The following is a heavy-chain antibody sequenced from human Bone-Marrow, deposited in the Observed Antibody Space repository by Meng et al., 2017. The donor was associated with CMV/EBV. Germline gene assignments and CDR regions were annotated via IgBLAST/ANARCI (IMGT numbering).Heavy chain of an antibody. V-gene: IGHV4-39*02. CDR1: GGSISSSSYY. D-gene: IGHD3-3*01. J-gene: IGHJ6*02. CDR2: IYYSGST. CDR3: AREDLVKGRYGMDV. Sequence: SEPLSLTCTVSGGSISSSSYYWGWIRQPPGKGLEWIGSIYYSGSTYYNPSLKSRVTISVDTSKNQSSLKLSSVTAADTAVYYCAREDLVKGRYGMDVWGQGTTVTVSS.